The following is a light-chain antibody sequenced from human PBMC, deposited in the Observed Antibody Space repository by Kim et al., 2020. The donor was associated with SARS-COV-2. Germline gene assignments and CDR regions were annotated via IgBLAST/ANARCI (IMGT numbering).Light chain of an antibody. Sequence: GKTVTISCTRSSGSIGDNYVQWYQQRPGGVPTTVIYEDDQRPSGVPDRFSGSIDSSSNSASLTISGLKTEDEAEYYCQSYNRSIVVFGGGTQLTVL. J-gene: IGLJ2*01. V-gene: IGLV6-57*03. CDR1: SGSIGDNY. CDR2: EDD. CDR3: QSYNRSIVV.